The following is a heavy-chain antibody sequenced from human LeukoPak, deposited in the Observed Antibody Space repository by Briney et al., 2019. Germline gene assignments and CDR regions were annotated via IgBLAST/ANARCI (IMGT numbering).Heavy chain of an antibody. Sequence: GGPLSLSCAASGYTFMSYWENWVRQAPGKGLEWVANIKEDGSEKYYVNSVKGQFTISRDNAENSLYLQMNTLRADDTAVYYCARGTLLPGLVYCGQGSLVTVCS. V-gene: IGHV3-7*03. CDR1: GYTFMSYW. CDR2: IKEDGSEK. D-gene: IGHD2-15*01. J-gene: IGHJ4*02. CDR3: ARGTLLPGLVY.